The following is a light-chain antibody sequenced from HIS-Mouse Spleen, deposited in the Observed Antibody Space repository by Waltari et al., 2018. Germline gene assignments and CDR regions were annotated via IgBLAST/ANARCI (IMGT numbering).Light chain of an antibody. Sequence: EIVLTQSPATLSSSPGERATLPCRVSQSVSSYLAWYQQKPGQAPRPLIYDASNRATGNPARFSGSGSGTDFTLTNSSLEPEDFAVYYCQQRSNWPYTFGQGTKLEIK. CDR3: QQRSNWPYT. CDR2: DAS. CDR1: QSVSSY. V-gene: IGKV3-11*01. J-gene: IGKJ2*01.